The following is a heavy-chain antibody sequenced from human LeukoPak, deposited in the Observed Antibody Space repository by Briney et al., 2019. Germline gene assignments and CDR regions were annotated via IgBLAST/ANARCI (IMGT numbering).Heavy chain of an antibody. CDR3: ARDIMTRGAFDI. J-gene: IGHJ3*02. CDR2: IKKDGSDK. CDR1: GFDFSNYW. D-gene: IGHD3-10*01. V-gene: IGHV3-7*01. Sequence: GGSLRLSCTASGFDFSNYWMNWVRQAPGRGLEWVANIKKDGSDKFYVDSVKGRFTISRDNAKNLVYLQMNSLRGEDTAVYYCARDIMTRGAFDIWGQGSMVSVSS.